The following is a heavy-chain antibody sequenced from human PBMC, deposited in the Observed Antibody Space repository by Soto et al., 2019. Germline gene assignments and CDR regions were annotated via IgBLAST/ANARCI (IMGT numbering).Heavy chain of an antibody. J-gene: IGHJ6*02. CDR1: GFTFSSYG. Sequence: GGSLRLSCAAPGFTFSSYGMHWVRQAPGKGLEWVAVIWYDGSNKYYADSVKGRFTISRDNSKNTLYLQMNSLRAEDTAVYYCALGAGTNYYYGMDVWGQGTTVTVSS. D-gene: IGHD6-19*01. V-gene: IGHV3-33*01. CDR3: ALGAGTNYYYGMDV. CDR2: IWYDGSNK.